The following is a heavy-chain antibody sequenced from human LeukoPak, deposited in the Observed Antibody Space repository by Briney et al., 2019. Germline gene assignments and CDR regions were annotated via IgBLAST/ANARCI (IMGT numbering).Heavy chain of an antibody. CDR3: AILSYYDSSGYYYYYYGMDV. CDR2: IYPGDSDT. J-gene: IGHJ6*02. V-gene: IGHV5-51*01. CDR1: GYSFTSYW. D-gene: IGHD3-22*01. Sequence: ASVKVSCKGSGYSFTSYWIGWVRQMPGKGLEWMGIIYPGDSDTRYSPSFQGQVTISADKSISTAYLRWSSLKASDTAMYYCAILSYYDSSGYYYYYYGMDVWGQGTTVTVSS.